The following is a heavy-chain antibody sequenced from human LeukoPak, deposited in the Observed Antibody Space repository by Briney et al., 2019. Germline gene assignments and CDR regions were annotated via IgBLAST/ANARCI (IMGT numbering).Heavy chain of an antibody. V-gene: IGHV4-59*01. CDR2: IYYSGST. CDR1: GGSISSYY. D-gene: IGHD1-26*01. J-gene: IGHJ6*02. CDR3: ARDSGGSYYYYNGMDV. Sequence: SETLSLTCTVSGGSISSYYWSWVRQPPGKGLEWIGDIYYSGSTTYNPSLKSRVTISVDTSKNQFSLKLSSVTAADTAVYYCARDSGGSYYYYNGMDVWGQGTTVTASS.